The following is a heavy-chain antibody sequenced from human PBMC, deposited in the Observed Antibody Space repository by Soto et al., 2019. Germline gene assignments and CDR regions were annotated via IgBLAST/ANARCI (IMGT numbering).Heavy chain of an antibody. CDR1: GYTFTSYD. D-gene: IGHD2-2*02. CDR3: ATYCSSTSCYSAFDI. V-gene: IGHV1-8*01. Sequence: ASVKVSCKASGYTFTSYDINWVRQATGQGLEWMGWMNPNSGYTGYAQKFQGRVTMTRNTSISTAYMELSSLRSEDTAVYYCATYCSSTSCYSAFDIWGQGAMVTVSS. CDR2: MNPNSGYT. J-gene: IGHJ3*02.